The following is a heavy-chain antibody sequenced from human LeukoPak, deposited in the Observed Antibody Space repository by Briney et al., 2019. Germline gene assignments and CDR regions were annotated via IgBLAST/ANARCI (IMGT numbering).Heavy chain of an antibody. D-gene: IGHD2-21*02. V-gene: IGHV3-21*01. CDR1: GFTFSSYS. J-gene: IGHJ3*02. CDR2: ISSTGSSK. Sequence: PGGSLRLSCAASGFTFSSYSINWVRQAPGKVLEWVSSISSTGSSKYYADSVKGRFTISRDNAKNSLYLQMNSLRAEDTAVYYCARRFPRCGGDCSGAFDIWGQGTMVTVSS. CDR3: ARRFPRCGGDCSGAFDI.